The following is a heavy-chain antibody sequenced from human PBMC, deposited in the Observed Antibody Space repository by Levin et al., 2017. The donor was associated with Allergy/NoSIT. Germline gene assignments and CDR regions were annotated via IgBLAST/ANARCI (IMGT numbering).Heavy chain of an antibody. CDR3: ARDELDCSSTSCRNYGMDV. J-gene: IGHJ6*02. D-gene: IGHD2-2*01. V-gene: IGHV1-46*01. CDR2: INPSGGST. Sequence: ASVKVSCKASGYTFTSYYMHWVRQAPGQGLEWMGIINPSGGSTSYAQKFQGRVTMTRDTSTSTVYMELSSLRSEDTAVYYCARDELDCSSTSCRNYGMDVWGQGTTVTVSS. CDR1: GYTFTSYY.